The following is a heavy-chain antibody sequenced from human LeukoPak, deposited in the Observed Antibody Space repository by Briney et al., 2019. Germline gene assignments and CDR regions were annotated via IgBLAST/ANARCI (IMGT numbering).Heavy chain of an antibody. D-gene: IGHD2-15*01. CDR3: ARVLRYCSGGNCYSGGLGYMDV. CDR2: IKQDGSEK. CDR1: GFTFSSYW. J-gene: IGHJ6*03. V-gene: IGHV3-7*03. Sequence: GSLRLSCAASGFTFSSYWMSWVRQAPGKGLEWVANIKQDGSEKYYVDAVKGRFTISRDNAKTSLYLQMNSLRAEDTAVYYCARVLRYCSGGNCYSGGLGYMDVWGKGTTVTISS.